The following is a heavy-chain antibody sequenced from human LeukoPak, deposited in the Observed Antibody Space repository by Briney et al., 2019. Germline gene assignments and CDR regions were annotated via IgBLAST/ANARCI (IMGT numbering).Heavy chain of an antibody. CDR2: ILHSGST. V-gene: IGHV4-4*02. Sequence: PSGTLSLTCTVSGDSITKSDWWSWVRQPPGKGLEWIGEILHSGSTNYNPSLKSRVTISVDKSKNQFSLKLSSVTAADTSVYYCARHPGYYGSGEINWFDPWGQGTLVTVSS. D-gene: IGHD3-10*01. CDR1: GDSITKSDW. J-gene: IGHJ5*02. CDR3: ARHPGYYGSGEINWFDP.